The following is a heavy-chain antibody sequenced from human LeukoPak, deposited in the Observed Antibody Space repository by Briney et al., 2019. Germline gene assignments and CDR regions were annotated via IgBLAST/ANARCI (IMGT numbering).Heavy chain of an antibody. Sequence: PSETVSLTCAVYSGSFSGYYWSWIRLPPGKGLEWIGEIKDGGITNYNPSLRSRVTISKDTSNNQMSLNLHSATAADTAVYYCVRGVSGVVGDHWGQGTLVTVSS. CDR2: IKDGGIT. D-gene: IGHD3-16*01. CDR3: VRGVSGVVGDH. J-gene: IGHJ4*02. CDR1: SGSFSGYY. V-gene: IGHV4-34*01.